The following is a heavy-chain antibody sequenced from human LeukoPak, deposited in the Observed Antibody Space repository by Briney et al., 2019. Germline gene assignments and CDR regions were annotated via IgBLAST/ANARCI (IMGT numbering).Heavy chain of an antibody. V-gene: IGHV3-23*01. J-gene: IGHJ4*02. CDR3: ARDYDGEIAVDY. CDR1: GITLSNYG. CDR2: ISDSGGRT. Sequence: GGSLRLSCAVSGITLSNYGMSWVRQAPGEGLEWVAGISDSGGRTNYADSVKSRFTISRDNSKNTLYLQMNSLRAEDTAVYYCARDYDGEIAVDYWGQGTLVTVSS. D-gene: IGHD4-17*01.